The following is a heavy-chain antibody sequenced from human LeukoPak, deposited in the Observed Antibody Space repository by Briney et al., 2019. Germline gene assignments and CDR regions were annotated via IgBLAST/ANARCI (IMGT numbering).Heavy chain of an antibody. D-gene: IGHD6-13*01. V-gene: IGHV1-69*04. J-gene: IGHJ4*02. Sequence: ASVKVSCKASGGTFSSYAISWVRQAPGQGLEWMGRIIPILGIANYAQEFQGRVTITADKSTSTAYMELSSLRSEDTAVYYCARGGGPYSSSWTWGQGTLVTVSS. CDR1: GGTFSSYA. CDR3: ARGGGPYSSSWT. CDR2: IIPILGIA.